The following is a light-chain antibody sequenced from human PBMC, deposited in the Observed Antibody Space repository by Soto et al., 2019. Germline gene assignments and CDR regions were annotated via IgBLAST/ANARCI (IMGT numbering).Light chain of an antibody. J-gene: IGLJ2*01. CDR3: TSWTTSTTMI. CDR2: DVN. CDR1: SSDIGAYNY. Sequence: QSVLTQPASVSGSPGQSITISCTGTSSDIGAYNYVSWYQQHPGKAPKLMIYDVNIRPSGVSNRFSGSKSGNTASLTISGLQAEDEADYYCTSWTTSTTMIFAGGTQLTVL. V-gene: IGLV2-14*03.